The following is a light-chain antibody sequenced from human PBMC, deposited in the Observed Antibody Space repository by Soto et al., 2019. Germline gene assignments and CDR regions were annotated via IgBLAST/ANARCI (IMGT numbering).Light chain of an antibody. CDR2: DVN. CDR1: SSDVGGYNF. V-gene: IGLV2-11*01. CDR3: SSYAGTYPYV. Sequence: QSALTQPRSVSGSPGQSVTISCTGTSSDVGGYNFVSWYQQHPGKAPKLMIYDVNERPSGVPDRFSGSKSGNTASLTISGLQVEDEADYYCSSYAGTYPYVFGTGTKLTVL. J-gene: IGLJ1*01.